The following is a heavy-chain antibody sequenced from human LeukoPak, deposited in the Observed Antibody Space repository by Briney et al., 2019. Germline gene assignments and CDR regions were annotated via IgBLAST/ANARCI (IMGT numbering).Heavy chain of an antibody. CDR2: IKHDGSEK. D-gene: IGHD5-24*01. J-gene: IGHJ2*01. CDR1: GFTFSSYW. V-gene: IGHV3-7*01. Sequence: GGSLRLSCAASGFTFSSYWMSWVRQTPGKGLEWVANIKHDGSEKNYVDFVKGRFTISRDNAKNSLDLRMNSLRAEDTAVYYCARARGDGYQWYFDLWGRGTLVTVSS. CDR3: ARARGDGYQWYFDL.